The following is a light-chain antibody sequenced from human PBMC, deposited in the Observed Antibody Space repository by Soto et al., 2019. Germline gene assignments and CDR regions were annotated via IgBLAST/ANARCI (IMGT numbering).Light chain of an antibody. CDR3: QVSHST. CDR2: GAS. J-gene: IGKJ3*01. Sequence: DIQMTQTPSSLSASVGDRVTITCRASKSIGTDFNWYQQKPGRAPKLLIHGASSLRSGVPSRFSGSGSGTDFTLTISSLQPEDFASYYCQVSHSTFGPGTKVDLK. CDR1: KSIGTD. V-gene: IGKV1-39*01.